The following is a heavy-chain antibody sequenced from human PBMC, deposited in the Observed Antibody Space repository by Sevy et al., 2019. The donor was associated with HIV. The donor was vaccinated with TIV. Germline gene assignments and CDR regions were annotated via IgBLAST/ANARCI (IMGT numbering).Heavy chain of an antibody. V-gene: IGHV3-21*01. CDR1: GFTFNNYN. D-gene: IGHD3-16*01. CDR3: TRERGGLRGGAFDY. Sequence: GGSLRLSCAASGFTFNNYNMSWVRQAPGKGLEWVSSITGSGTYIYYADSLKGRFTISRDNAKNSFYLQMNSLIAEDSGVYYGTRERGGLRGGAFDYWGQGTLVTVSS. CDR2: ITGSGTYI. J-gene: IGHJ4*02.